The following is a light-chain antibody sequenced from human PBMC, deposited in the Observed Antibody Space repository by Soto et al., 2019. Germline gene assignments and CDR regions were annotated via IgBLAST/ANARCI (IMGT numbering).Light chain of an antibody. CDR1: SSDVGGYNF. CDR2: EVS. V-gene: IGLV2-8*01. J-gene: IGLJ2*01. CDR3: SSFAGGNNLL. Sequence: QSALTQPPSASGSPGQSVTISCTGTSSDVGGYNFVSWYQQHPGKAPKLLIYEVSKRPSGVPDRFSGSKSDNTASLTVSGLQAEDEDDYYCSSFAGGNNLLFGGGTKLTVL.